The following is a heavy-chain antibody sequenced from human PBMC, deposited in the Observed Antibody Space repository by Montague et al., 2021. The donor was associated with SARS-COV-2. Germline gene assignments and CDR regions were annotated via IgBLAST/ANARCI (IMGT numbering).Heavy chain of an antibody. CDR2: IFYNGDT. CDR3: ATHRQHHNH. Sequence: SETLSLTCTVSGGSISGYYWTWIRQPPGKGLEWIGYIFYNGDTNYSPSLKSRVSISVDTSKNQFSLKLIAVTAADTAVYFCATHRQHHNHWGQGAMVAVSS. V-gene: IGHV4-59*08. J-gene: IGHJ5*02. D-gene: IGHD6-13*01. CDR1: GGSISGYY.